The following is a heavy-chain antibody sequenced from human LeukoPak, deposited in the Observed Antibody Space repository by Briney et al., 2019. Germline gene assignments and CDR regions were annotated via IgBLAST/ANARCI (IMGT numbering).Heavy chain of an antibody. D-gene: IGHD3-22*01. V-gene: IGHV3-33*01. CDR2: IWYDGSNK. CDR3: ARGAYYYDSSGGRFDY. CDR1: GFTFSSYG. Sequence: GGSLRLSCAASGFTFSSYGMHWVRQAPGKGLEWVAVIWYDGSNKYYADSVKGRFTISRDNSKNTLYLQMNSLRAEDTAVYYCARGAYYYDSSGGRFDYWGQGTLVTVSS. J-gene: IGHJ4*02.